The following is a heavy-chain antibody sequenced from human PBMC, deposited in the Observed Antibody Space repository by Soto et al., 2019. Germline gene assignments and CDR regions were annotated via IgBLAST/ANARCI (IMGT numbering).Heavy chain of an antibody. Sequence: SETLSLTCTVSGGSISSSNYYWGWIRQPPGKGLEWIGSIYYSGITYYNPSLKSRVTISVDTSKTQFYLKLNSVTAADTAVYYSARHPTANLDDFEIWGQGTMVNV. D-gene: IGHD7-27*01. CDR2: IYYSGIT. V-gene: IGHV4-39*01. J-gene: IGHJ3*02. CDR3: ARHPTANLDDFEI. CDR1: GGSISSSNYY.